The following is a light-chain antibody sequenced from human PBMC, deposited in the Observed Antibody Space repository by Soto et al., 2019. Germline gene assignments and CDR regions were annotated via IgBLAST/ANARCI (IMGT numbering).Light chain of an antibody. CDR1: QSISSF. V-gene: IGKV3-11*01. Sequence: EIVLTQSPATLSLSPGERATLSCRASQSISSFLAWYQQKPGQAPRLLIYDASSRATGIPARFSGSGSGTDFPLPISRLGPEDFSVFFWQQRSNGGGGEYTFGQGTKLEIK. CDR3: QQRSNGGGGEYT. J-gene: IGKJ2*01. CDR2: DAS.